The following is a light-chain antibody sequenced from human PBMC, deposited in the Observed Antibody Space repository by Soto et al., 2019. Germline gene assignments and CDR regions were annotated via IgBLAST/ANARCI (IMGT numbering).Light chain of an antibody. CDR3: QQYNSYWT. J-gene: IGKJ1*01. CDR1: QSISSW. V-gene: IGKV1-5*01. Sequence: DIQMTQPPSTLSASVGDRVTITCRASQSISSWLAWYQQKPGKAPKLLIYDASSLESGVPSRFSGSGSGTEFTLTISSLQPDDFATYYCQQYNSYWTFGQGTK. CDR2: DAS.